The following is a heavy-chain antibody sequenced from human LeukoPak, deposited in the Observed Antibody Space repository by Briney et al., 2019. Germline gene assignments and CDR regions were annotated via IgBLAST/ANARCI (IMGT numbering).Heavy chain of an antibody. CDR2: INPSGGST. V-gene: IGHV1-46*01. CDR3: ARVGYSSGWYSPGENWFDP. Sequence: GASVKVSCKASGYTFTSYYMHWVRQAPGRGLEWMGIINPSGGSTSYAQKFQGRVTMTRDTSTSTVYMELSSLRSEDTAVYYCARVGYSSGWYSPGENWFDPWGQGALVTVSS. D-gene: IGHD6-19*01. J-gene: IGHJ5*02. CDR1: GYTFTSYY.